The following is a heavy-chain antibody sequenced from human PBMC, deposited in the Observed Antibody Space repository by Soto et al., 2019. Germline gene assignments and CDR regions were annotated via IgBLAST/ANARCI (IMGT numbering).Heavy chain of an antibody. CDR2: VDSGGGDT. V-gene: IGHV3-23*05. Sequence: PGGPLRLSCAASGFIFSSYAMSWVRQAPGKGLEWVPSVDSGGGDTYYVDSVEGRFTVSRDNSKNTLYLQMNSLRAEDTAVYYCAKYSGSSSRLFDYWGQGTLVTVSS. D-gene: IGHD6-6*01. CDR3: AKYSGSSSRLFDY. J-gene: IGHJ4*02. CDR1: GFIFSSYA.